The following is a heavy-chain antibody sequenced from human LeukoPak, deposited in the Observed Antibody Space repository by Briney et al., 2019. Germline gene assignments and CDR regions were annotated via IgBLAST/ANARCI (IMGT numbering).Heavy chain of an antibody. Sequence: GGSLRLSCTASGCNFSYYAMHWVRQAPGKGLAWVALIWFDGSNDYYEDSVKGRFTISRDNSKDTVFLQMNNLTVDDTAVYYCARLVGGTTGATDYWGQGSLVSVS. CDR3: ARLVGGTTGATDY. CDR2: IWFDGSND. CDR1: GCNFSYYA. D-gene: IGHD1-26*01. V-gene: IGHV3-33*01. J-gene: IGHJ4*02.